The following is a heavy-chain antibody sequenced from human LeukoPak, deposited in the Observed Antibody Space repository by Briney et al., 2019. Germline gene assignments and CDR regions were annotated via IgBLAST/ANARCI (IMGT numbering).Heavy chain of an antibody. CDR3: ASLKTHVVVPAAPGDYYYYMDV. CDR2: IIPIFGTA. V-gene: IGHV1-69*06. CDR1: GGTFSSYA. D-gene: IGHD2-2*01. J-gene: IGHJ6*03. Sequence: SVKVSCKASGGTFSSYAISWVRQAPGQGLEWMGGIIPIFGTANYAQKFQGRVTITADKSTSTAYMELSSLRSEDTAVYYCASLKTHVVVPAAPGDYYYYMDVWGKGTTVTVSS.